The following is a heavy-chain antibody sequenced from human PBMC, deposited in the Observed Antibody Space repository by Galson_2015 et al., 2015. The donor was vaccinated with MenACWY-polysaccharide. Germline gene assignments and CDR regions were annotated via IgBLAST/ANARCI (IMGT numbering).Heavy chain of an antibody. Sequence: SLRLSCAGSGFTFSNYWMSWVHQAPGKGLEWVANLKGDGSETYHVDSVKGRFTISRDNAKNSLSLQMNSLRGEDTAMYYCTRDEVWGQGTMVTVSS. CDR1: GFTFSNYW. CDR2: LKGDGSET. CDR3: TRDEV. V-gene: IGHV3-7*01. J-gene: IGHJ3*01.